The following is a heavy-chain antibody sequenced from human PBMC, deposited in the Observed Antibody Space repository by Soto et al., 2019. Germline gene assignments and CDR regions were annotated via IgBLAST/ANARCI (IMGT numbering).Heavy chain of an antibody. D-gene: IGHD1-1*01. CDR1: GDTFKNSV. CDR3: VAELDFGQVSVV. V-gene: IGHV1-69*01. Sequence: QVQLVQSGVAVKKPGSSVRVSCKASGDTFKNSVISWVRQGPGQGLEWMGGTIPLFGTTDYAQKFQGRLTITTDESTTTAYMEVSRLTSEDTAVYYCVAELDFGQVSVVWGQGTTVIVSS. J-gene: IGHJ6*02. CDR2: TIPLFGTT.